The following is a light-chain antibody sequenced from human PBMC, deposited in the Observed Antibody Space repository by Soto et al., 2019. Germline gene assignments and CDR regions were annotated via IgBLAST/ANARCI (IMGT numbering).Light chain of an antibody. J-gene: IGKJ1*01. CDR1: QSVSSN. CDR2: DAS. Sequence: EIVMTQSPATLSVSPGERPTLSCRASQSVSSNLAWYQQKPGQAPRLLIYDASTRAPGIPARFSGSGSATEFTLTISSLQSEDFAVYYCQVYHWSLTWTFGPGTKVDIK. V-gene: IGKV3-15*01. CDR3: QVYHWSLTWT.